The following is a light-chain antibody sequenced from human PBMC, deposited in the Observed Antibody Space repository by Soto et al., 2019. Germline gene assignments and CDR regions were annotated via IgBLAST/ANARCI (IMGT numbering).Light chain of an antibody. CDR1: SSDVGRFNY. J-gene: IGLJ2*01. V-gene: IGLV2-14*01. CDR2: DVT. CDR3: SSFVGTSSLVV. Sequence: QSALTQPASVSGSPGQSITISCTGTSSDVGRFNYVSWYQQHPGNPPKLIIFDVTRRPSGVSNRFSGSKSGNAASLTISGLQAEDEANYYCSSFVGTSSLVVFGGGTKVTVL.